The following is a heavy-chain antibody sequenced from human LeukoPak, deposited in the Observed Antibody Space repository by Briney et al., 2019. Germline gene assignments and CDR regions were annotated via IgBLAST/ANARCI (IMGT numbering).Heavy chain of an antibody. D-gene: IGHD1-26*01. CDR1: GYTFTSYD. J-gene: IGHJ3*02. V-gene: IGHV1-8*01. CDR2: INPNSGNT. CDR3: ARDPDSGSYPFGGNAFDI. Sequence: AASVKVSCKASGYTFTSYDINWVRQATGQGLEWMGWINPNSGNTGYAQKFQGRVTMIRNTSISTAYMELSSLRSEDTAVYYCARDPDSGSYPFGGNAFDIWGQGTMVTVSS.